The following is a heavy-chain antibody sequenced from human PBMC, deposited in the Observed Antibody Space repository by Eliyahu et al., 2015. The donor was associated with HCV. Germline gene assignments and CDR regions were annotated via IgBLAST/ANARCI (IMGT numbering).Heavy chain of an antibody. J-gene: IGHJ4*02. CDR2: IWYDGSNK. CDR1: GFTFSSYG. V-gene: IGHV3-33*01. CDR3: ARVHTEGYFDY. D-gene: IGHD5-18*01. Sequence: QVQLVESGGGVVQPGRSLRLSCXXSGFTFSSYGMHWVXQAPGKGLEWVAVIWYDGSNKYYADSVKGRFTISRDNSKNTLYLQMNSLRAEDTAVYYCARVHTEGYFDYWGQGTLVTVSS.